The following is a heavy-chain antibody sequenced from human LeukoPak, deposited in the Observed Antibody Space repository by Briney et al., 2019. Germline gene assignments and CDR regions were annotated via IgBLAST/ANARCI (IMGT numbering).Heavy chain of an antibody. CDR1: GGSVSSGIYY. Sequence: SETLSLTCTVSGGSVSSGIYYWSWIRQPPGKGLEWIGFMHYSGSTSHNPSLKGRVTISVDTSKNQLSLKLSSVTAADTAVYYCARVAAAGTGPDYWGQGTLVTVSS. CDR3: ARVAAAGTGPDY. V-gene: IGHV4-61*01. J-gene: IGHJ4*02. CDR2: MHYSGST. D-gene: IGHD6-13*01.